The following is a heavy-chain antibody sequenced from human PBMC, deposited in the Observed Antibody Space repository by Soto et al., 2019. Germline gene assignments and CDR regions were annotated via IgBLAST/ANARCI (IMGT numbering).Heavy chain of an antibody. V-gene: IGHV3-15*07. J-gene: IGHJ6*02. CDR2: IKSKTDGGTT. Sequence: GALRLSCAASGFTFSNAWMNWVRQAPWKGLEWVGRIKSKTDGGTTDYAAPVKGRCTISRDDSKNTLYLQMNSLKTEAPAAYYSPTDPFADSYYYYGMDVWGQGTTVTVSS. D-gene: IGHD2-21*02. CDR3: PTDPFADSYYYYGMDV. CDR1: GFTFSNAW.